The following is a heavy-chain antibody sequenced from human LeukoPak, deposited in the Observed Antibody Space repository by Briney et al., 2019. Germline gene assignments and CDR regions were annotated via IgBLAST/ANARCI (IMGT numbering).Heavy chain of an antibody. CDR2: IYYSGST. V-gene: IGHV4-30-4*08. CDR1: GGSISSYY. Sequence: SETLSLTCTVSGGSISSYYWSWIRQPPGKGLEWIGYIYYSGSTYYNPSLKSRVTISVDTSKNQFSLKLSSVTVADTAVYYCAREGIAVAGTHYWGQGTLVTVSS. J-gene: IGHJ4*02. CDR3: AREGIAVAGTHY. D-gene: IGHD6-19*01.